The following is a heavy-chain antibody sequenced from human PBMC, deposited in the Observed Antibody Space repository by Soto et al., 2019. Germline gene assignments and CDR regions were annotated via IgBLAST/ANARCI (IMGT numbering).Heavy chain of an antibody. CDR1: GFSLSTSGMR. CDR2: IDWDDDK. CDR3: ARAYGSSPLDY. D-gene: IGHD3-10*01. Sequence: SGAALVNPTQTLTLTCTFSGFSLSTSGMRVSWIRQPPGKALEWLGRIDWDDDKFYSVSLQTRLTISKGTSENQVVLTMTNMDPVDTATYYCARAYGSSPLDYWGQGTLVTVSS. J-gene: IGHJ4*02. V-gene: IGHV2-70*04.